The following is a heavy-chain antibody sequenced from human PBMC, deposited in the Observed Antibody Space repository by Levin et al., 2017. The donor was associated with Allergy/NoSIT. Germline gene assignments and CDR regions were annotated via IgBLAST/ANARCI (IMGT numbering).Heavy chain of an antibody. CDR3: STLTSFLDHGFDV. Sequence: PGGSLRLSCAASGFTFSNAWMSWVRQAPGKGLEWVGRIKSNSDGGTADYGAPVKGRFTISRDDSKNTLYLQMNSLKTEDTAVYYCSTLTSFLDHGFDVWGQGTTVTVSS. V-gene: IGHV3-15*01. CDR1: GFTFSNAW. CDR2: IKSNSDGGTA. D-gene: IGHD2/OR15-2a*01. J-gene: IGHJ6*02.